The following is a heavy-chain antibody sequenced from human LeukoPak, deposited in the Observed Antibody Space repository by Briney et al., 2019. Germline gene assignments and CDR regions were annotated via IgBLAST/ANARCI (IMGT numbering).Heavy chain of an antibody. D-gene: IGHD2-15*01. CDR2: ISYDGSNK. CDR3: AKDGRRYCSGGSCYSGLDY. Sequence: GGSLRLSCAAPGFTFSSYGMHWVRQAPGKGLEWVAVISYDGSNKYYADSVKGRFTISRDNSKNTLYLQMNSLRAEDTAVYYCAKDGRRYCSGGSCYSGLDYWGQGTLVTVSS. V-gene: IGHV3-30*18. J-gene: IGHJ4*02. CDR1: GFTFSSYG.